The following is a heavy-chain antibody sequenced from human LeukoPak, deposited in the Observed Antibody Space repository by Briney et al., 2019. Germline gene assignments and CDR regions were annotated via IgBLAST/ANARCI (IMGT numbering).Heavy chain of an antibody. Sequence: SETLSLTCTVSGDSIGSSNNYWAWVRQPPGKGLEWLGSIFYSGSTYYNPSLKSRVTISVDTSKYQFSLNLYSVTAADTATYYCARRGITYAYWGQGTLVTVSS. CDR3: ARRGITYAY. J-gene: IGHJ4*02. CDR2: IFYSGST. CDR1: GDSIGSSNNY. V-gene: IGHV4-39*01. D-gene: IGHD2-2*01.